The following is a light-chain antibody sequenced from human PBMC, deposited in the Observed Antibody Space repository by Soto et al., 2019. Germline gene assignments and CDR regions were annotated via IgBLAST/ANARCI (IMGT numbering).Light chain of an antibody. V-gene: IGKV3-20*01. Sequence: EIVLTQSPGTLSLSPGERATLSCRASQSVSSNYLAWYQQKPGQAPRLLIYSASSRATGIPDRFSGSGSETDFTLTISRLEPEDFAVYYCQQYGSSPHIFTFGPGTKVDIK. CDR2: SAS. J-gene: IGKJ3*01. CDR1: QSVSSNY. CDR3: QQYGSSPHIFT.